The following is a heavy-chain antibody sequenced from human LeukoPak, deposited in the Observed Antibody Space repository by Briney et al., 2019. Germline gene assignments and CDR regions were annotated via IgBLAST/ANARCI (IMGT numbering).Heavy chain of an antibody. CDR1: GFTFTSSA. J-gene: IGHJ3*02. V-gene: IGHV1-58*02. D-gene: IGHD6-13*01. CDR3: AAEESAAAGTFDI. CDR2: IVVGSGNT. Sequence: GASVTVSCKASGFTFTSSAMQWVRQARGQRLEWIGWIVVGSGNTNYVQKVQERVTITRDMSTSTAYMELSSLRSEDTAVYYCAAEESAAAGTFDIWGQGTMVTVSS.